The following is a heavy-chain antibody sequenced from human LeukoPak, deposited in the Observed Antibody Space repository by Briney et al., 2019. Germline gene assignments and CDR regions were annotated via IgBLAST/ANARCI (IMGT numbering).Heavy chain of an antibody. CDR3: ARDARLVRYDGAFDI. CDR2: ISAYNGNT. D-gene: IGHD6-19*01. J-gene: IGHJ3*02. Sequence: ASVKLSCKASAYTFTSNGISWVRQAPGQGLEWMGWISAYNGNTNYAQKLQGRVTMTTDTSTTTAYMELRSLRPDDTAVYYCARDARLVRYDGAFDIWGQGTMVTVSS. CDR1: AYTFTSNG. V-gene: IGHV1-18*01.